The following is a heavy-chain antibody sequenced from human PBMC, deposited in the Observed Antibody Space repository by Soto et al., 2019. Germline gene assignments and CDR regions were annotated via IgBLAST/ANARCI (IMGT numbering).Heavy chain of an antibody. J-gene: IGHJ6*02. D-gene: IGHD6-6*01. CDR3: AREEYSSSSVRYYGMDV. V-gene: IGHV1-69*02. CDR1: GGTFSSYT. CDR2: IIPILGIA. Sequence: EASVKVSCKASGGTFSSYTISWVRQAPGQGLEWMGRIIPILGIANYARKFQGRVTITADKSTSTAYMELSSLRSEDTAVYYCAREEYSSSSVRYYGMDVWGQGTTVTVSS.